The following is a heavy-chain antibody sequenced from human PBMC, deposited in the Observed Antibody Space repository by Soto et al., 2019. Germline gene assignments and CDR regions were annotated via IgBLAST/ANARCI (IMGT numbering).Heavy chain of an antibody. CDR1: GFTSSSYA. V-gene: IGHV3-23*01. D-gene: IGHD2-2*01. CDR3: AKDRGMFRYCSSTSCPSDAFDI. Sequence: HPGGSLRLSCAASGFTSSSYAMSWVRQAPGKGLEWVSAISGSGGSTYYADSVKGRFTISRDNSKNTLYLQMNSLRAEDTAVYYCAKDRGMFRYCSSTSCPSDAFDIWGQGTMVTVSS. J-gene: IGHJ3*02. CDR2: ISGSGGST.